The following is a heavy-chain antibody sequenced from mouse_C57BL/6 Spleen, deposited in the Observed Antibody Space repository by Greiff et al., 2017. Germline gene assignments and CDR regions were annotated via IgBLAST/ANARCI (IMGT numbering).Heavy chain of an antibody. CDR3: TGRLWFAY. J-gene: IGHJ3*01. CDR1: GYTFTDYE. Sequence: QVQLQQSGAELVRPGASVTLSCKASGYTFTDYEMHWVKQTPVHGLEWIGAIDPETGGTAYNQKFKGKAILTADKSSSTAYMELRSLTAEDSAVYYCTGRLWFAYWGQGTLVTVSA. CDR2: IDPETGGT. V-gene: IGHV1-15*01. D-gene: IGHD3-2*02.